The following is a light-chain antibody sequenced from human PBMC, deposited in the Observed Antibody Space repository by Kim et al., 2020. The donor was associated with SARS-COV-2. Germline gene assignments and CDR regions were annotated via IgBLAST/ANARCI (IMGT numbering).Light chain of an antibody. CDR3: QVWDSSTDWV. CDR1: NIGSKN. J-gene: IGLJ3*02. CDR2: RDS. Sequence: VALGQTARITGGGNNIGSKNVHWYQQKPGQAPVLVIYRDSNRPSGIPERFSGSNSGNTATLTISRAQAGDEADYYCQVWDSSTDWVFGGGTQLTVL. V-gene: IGLV3-9*01.